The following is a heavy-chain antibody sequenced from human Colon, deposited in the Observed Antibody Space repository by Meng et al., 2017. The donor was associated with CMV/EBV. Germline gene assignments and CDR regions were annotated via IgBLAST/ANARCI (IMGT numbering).Heavy chain of an antibody. CDR3: ATGGYWRFDY. V-gene: IGHV4-34*01. J-gene: IGHJ4*02. CDR2: IIHDGGT. D-gene: IGHD1-1*01. Sequence: SLTWCVYGGSLTAYYWTWIRQFPGKGVEWIGEIIHDGGTNYNPSLMSRLSMSVDTSKNQFSLRLNSVTAADTAVYYCATGGYWRFDYWGQGTLVTVSS. CDR1: GGSLTAYY.